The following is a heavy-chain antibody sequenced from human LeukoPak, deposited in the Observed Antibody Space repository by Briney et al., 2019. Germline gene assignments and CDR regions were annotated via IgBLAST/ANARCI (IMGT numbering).Heavy chain of an antibody. CDR2: ISYSGGST. D-gene: IGHD3-10*01. CDR1: VFTSSIYV. CDR3: ARDVDFYASGSYSDY. Sequence: PGGTLRLSCEASVFTSSIYVISWVRDAPGKGLECVLDISYSGGSTYYTDSVRGRFTISRDNSKNTLYLQMNSLRDEDTGVYFCARDVDFYASGSYSDYWGQGTLATVSS. V-gene: IGHV3-23*01. J-gene: IGHJ4*01.